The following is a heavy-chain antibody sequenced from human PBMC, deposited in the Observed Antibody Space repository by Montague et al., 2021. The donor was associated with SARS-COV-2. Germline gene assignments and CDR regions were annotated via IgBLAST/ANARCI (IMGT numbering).Heavy chain of an antibody. Sequence: SETLSLTCVVSGDSIRSNNWWTWARQSPVKGLEWIGETDYSGRTNYNPSLKSRVTMSVDQSKNEFYLRLTSVTAADTAVYYCARVRWGCSATSCHLDPWGRGTLVTVSS. J-gene: IGHJ5*02. CDR2: TDYSGRT. CDR1: GDSIRSNNW. V-gene: IGHV4-4*02. CDR3: ARVRWGCSATSCHLDP. D-gene: IGHD5-24*01.